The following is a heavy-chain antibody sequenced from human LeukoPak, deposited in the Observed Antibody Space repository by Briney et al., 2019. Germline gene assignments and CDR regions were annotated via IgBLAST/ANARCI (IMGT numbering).Heavy chain of an antibody. Sequence: PGGSLRLSCAASGFTFSSYSMNWVRQAPGKGLEWVSFISSSSSTIYYADSVKGRFTISRDNAKNSLYLQMNSLRAEDTAVYYCARGLTTSWYYYDSSGYYDDWLDPWGQGTLVTVSS. CDR3: ARGLTTSWYYYDSSGYYDDWLDP. CDR2: ISSSSSTI. CDR1: GFTFSSYS. D-gene: IGHD3-22*01. V-gene: IGHV3-48*04. J-gene: IGHJ5*02.